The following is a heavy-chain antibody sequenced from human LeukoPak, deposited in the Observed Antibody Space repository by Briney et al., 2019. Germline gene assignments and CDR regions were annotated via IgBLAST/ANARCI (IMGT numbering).Heavy chain of an antibody. CDR3: ARDSRSNWGLKFRGAFDI. CDR2: DIPIFGTA. J-gene: IGHJ3*02. Sequence: SVKVSCKGSGGTFSSYSISRVRQAPGQGGEWVGGDIPIFGTANYAQKFQGRVTITTDESTSTAYMELSSLRSEDTAVYYCARDSRSNWGLKFRGAFDIWGQGTMVTVSS. V-gene: IGHV1-69*05. CDR1: GGTFSSYS. D-gene: IGHD7-27*01.